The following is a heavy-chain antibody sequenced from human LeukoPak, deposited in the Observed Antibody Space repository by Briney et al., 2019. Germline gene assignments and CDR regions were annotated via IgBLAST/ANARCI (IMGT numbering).Heavy chain of an antibody. D-gene: IGHD3-3*01. Sequence: ASVKVSCKASGYTFTSYYMHWVRQAPGQGLEWMGIINPSGGSTSYAQKFQGRVTMTRDTSTSTVYMELSSLRSEDTAVYYCAREGAPSYYDFWSGYQWYFDLWGRGTLVTVS. V-gene: IGHV1-46*03. CDR3: AREGAPSYYDFWSGYQWYFDL. CDR1: GYTFTSYY. CDR2: INPSGGST. J-gene: IGHJ2*01.